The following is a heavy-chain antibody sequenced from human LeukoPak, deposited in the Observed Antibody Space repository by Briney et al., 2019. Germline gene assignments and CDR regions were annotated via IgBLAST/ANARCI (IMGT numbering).Heavy chain of an antibody. CDR2: INHSGST. CDR1: GGSFSGYY. Sequence: SETLSLTCAVYGGSFSGYYWSWIRQPPGKGLEWIGEINHSGSTNYNPSPKSRVTISVDTSKNQFSLKLSSVTAADTAVYYCARRRITMIVVVTPFDYWGQGTLVTVSS. V-gene: IGHV4-34*01. D-gene: IGHD3-22*01. J-gene: IGHJ4*02. CDR3: ARRRITMIVVVTPFDY.